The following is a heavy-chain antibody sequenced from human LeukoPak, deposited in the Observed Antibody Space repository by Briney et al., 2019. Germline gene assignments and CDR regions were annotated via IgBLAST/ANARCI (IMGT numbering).Heavy chain of an antibody. D-gene: IGHD6-13*01. CDR2: IYYSGST. CDR3: ARGLEAAAGIYFDY. J-gene: IGHJ4*02. V-gene: IGHV4-30-4*01. CDR1: GGSISSGDYY. Sequence: SETLSLTCTVFGGSISSGDYYWSWIRQPPGKGLEWIEYIYYSGSTYYSPSLKSRVTISVDTSKNQFSLKLSSVTAADTAVYYCARGLEAAAGIYFDYWGQGTLVTVSS.